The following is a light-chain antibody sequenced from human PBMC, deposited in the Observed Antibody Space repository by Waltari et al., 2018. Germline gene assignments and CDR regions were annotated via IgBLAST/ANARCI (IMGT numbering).Light chain of an antibody. CDR3: QQYDNRHRFT. V-gene: IGKV1-33*01. CDR1: QDNSNY. Sequence: IPMSQCPSSLSASVGDRVTISCQANQDNSNYLKWYQQKPGKAPKLLIYDASNLETGVPSRFSGSGSGTEYTITISSLQPEDIATYYCQQYDNRHRFTFGPGTKVDIK. CDR2: DAS. J-gene: IGKJ3*01.